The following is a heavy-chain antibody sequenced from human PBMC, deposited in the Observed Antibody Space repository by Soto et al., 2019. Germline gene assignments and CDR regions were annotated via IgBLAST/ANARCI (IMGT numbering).Heavy chain of an antibody. CDR1: GGSFSGYY. Sequence: SETLALTCAVSGGSFSGYYWRWIRQPPGKGLEWIGEINHSGNTNYKSSLKSRVTISIDTSKNQFYLKLSSVTAADTAMYYCALNEEREGGTIRFDPWGQGTLVTVSS. V-gene: IGHV4-34*01. D-gene: IGHD1-1*01. J-gene: IGHJ5*02. CDR3: ALNEEREGGTIRFDP. CDR2: INHSGNT.